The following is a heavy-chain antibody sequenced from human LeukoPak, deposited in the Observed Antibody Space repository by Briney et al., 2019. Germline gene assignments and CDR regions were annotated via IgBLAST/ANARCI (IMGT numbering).Heavy chain of an antibody. J-gene: IGHJ3*01. CDR3: AKDPNGDYVGAFDG. CDR1: AFTFSSNG. D-gene: IGHD4-17*01. V-gene: IGHV3-30*18. CDR2: ISYDGSNK. Sequence: PGGSLSPSCAAYAFTFSSNGTQWVSPAPGNGLEWVAGISYDGSNKYYADSVKGRFTISRDNSKNTLYLQMSSLRAEDTAVYYCAKDPNGDYVGAFDGWDRGTRVTVSS.